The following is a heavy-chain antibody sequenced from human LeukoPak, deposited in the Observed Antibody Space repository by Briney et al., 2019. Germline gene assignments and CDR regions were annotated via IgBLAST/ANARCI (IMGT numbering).Heavy chain of an antibody. Sequence: PGGSLRLSCVASGFTFSGYWIHWVRHAPGKGLVWVSRINSDGSSTSYADSVKGRFTISRDNAKNTLYLQMNSLRAEDTAVYYCARPSGSYYYDAFDIWGHGTMVTVSS. V-gene: IGHV3-74*01. J-gene: IGHJ3*02. D-gene: IGHD1-26*01. CDR3: ARPSGSYYYDAFDI. CDR1: GFTFSGYW. CDR2: INSDGSST.